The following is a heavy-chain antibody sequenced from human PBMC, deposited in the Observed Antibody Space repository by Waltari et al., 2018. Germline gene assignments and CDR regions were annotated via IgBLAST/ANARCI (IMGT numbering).Heavy chain of an antibody. V-gene: IGHV3-74*01. CDR2: VNGAGSTA. CDR3: GTLEAVAS. J-gene: IGHJ5*02. CDR1: LSPQG. Sequence: LSPQGRHWVRRSPGEGLIWGEGVNGAGSTARFADAVRGRFTISRGNARNTVYLQMNSLRAEDRAVYFCGTLEAVASWGQGTLVTVSS.